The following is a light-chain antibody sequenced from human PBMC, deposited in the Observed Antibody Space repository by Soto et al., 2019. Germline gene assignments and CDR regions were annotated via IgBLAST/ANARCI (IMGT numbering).Light chain of an antibody. CDR1: PSISSW. CDR2: KAS. CDR3: QQYSDFWT. J-gene: IGKJ1*01. Sequence: DIQMTQSPSTLSAYVGDRVTITCRASPSISSWLAWYQQKPGKAPKLLIYKASSLESGVPSRFSGSGSGTEFTLTISSLQPDDFATYYCQQYSDFWTFGQGTKVDIK. V-gene: IGKV1-5*03.